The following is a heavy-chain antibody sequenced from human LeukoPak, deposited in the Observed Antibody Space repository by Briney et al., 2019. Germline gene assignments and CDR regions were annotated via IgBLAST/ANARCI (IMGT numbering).Heavy chain of an antibody. D-gene: IGHD3-22*01. CDR2: IYYSGST. Sequence: SETLSLTCTVSGGSNSSGDYYWSWIRQPPGKGLEWIGYIYYSGSTYYNPSLKSRVTISVDTSKNQFSLKLSSVTAADTAVYYCARVPRTRKNYYDSSGPNDYWGQGTLVTVSS. V-gene: IGHV4-30-4*01. CDR1: GGSNSSGDYY. CDR3: ARVPRTRKNYYDSSGPNDY. J-gene: IGHJ4*02.